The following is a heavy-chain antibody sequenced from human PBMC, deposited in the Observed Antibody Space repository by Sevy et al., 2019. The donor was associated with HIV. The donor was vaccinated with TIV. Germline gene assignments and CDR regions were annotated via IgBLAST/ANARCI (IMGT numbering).Heavy chain of an antibody. D-gene: IGHD6-19*01. V-gene: IGHV3-9*01. CDR3: ARDVSSGHTADSYYYYYGLDV. CDR2: INWNSGII. J-gene: IGHJ6*02. Sequence: GGSLRLSCAASGFTFDAHAMHWVRQSPGKGLEWVSGINWNSGIIAYADSVKGRFTISRDNAKNSLHLQTNSLRTEDTALYFCARDVSSGHTADSYYYYYGLDVWGQGTTVTVSS. CDR1: GFTFDAHA.